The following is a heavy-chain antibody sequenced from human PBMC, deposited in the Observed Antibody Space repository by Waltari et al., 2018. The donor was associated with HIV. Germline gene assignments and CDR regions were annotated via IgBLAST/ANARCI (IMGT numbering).Heavy chain of an antibody. CDR1: GFSLSTSGMC. V-gene: IGHV2-70*15. CDR2: IDWDDDK. J-gene: IGHJ6*02. CDR3: ARIYAPIAAAGNGVYYYYGMDV. Sequence: QVTLRESGPALVKPTQTLTLTCTFSGFSLSTSGMCVSWIRQPPGKALEWLARIDWDDDKYYSTSLKTRLTISKDTSKNQVVLTMTNMDPVDTATYYCARIYAPIAAAGNGVYYYYGMDVWGQGTTVTVSS. D-gene: IGHD6-13*01.